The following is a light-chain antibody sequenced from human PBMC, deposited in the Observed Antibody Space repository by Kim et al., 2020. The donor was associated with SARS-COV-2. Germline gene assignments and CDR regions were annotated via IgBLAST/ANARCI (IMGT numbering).Light chain of an antibody. CDR2: GNS. J-gene: IGLJ3*02. Sequence: QSVLTQPPSVSGAPGQRVTISCTGSSSNIGAGYDVHWYQQLPGTAPKLLIYGNSNRPSGVPDRFSGSKSGTSASLAITGLQAEDEADYYCQSYDSSLSARWGFGGGTQLTVL. V-gene: IGLV1-40*01. CDR1: SSNIGAGYD. CDR3: QSYDSSLSARWG.